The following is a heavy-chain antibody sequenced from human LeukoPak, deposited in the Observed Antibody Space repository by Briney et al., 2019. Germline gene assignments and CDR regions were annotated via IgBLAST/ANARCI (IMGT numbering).Heavy chain of an antibody. CDR2: INHSGSA. D-gene: IGHD4-17*01. Sequence: SETLSLTCTVSGGSISSGGYYCTWIRQPPGKGLEWIGEINHSGSANYNPSLKSRVTISLDTSKNQFSLKLSSVTAADTAVYYCARGQGTVTTHWGQGTLVTVSS. V-gene: IGHV4-39*07. J-gene: IGHJ4*02. CDR1: GGSISSGGYY. CDR3: ARGQGTVTTH.